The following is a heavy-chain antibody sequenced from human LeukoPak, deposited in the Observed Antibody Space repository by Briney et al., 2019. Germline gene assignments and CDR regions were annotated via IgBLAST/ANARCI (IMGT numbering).Heavy chain of an antibody. CDR3: ARHSSFFSPLYP. CDR1: GGSISGSSYS. Sequence: SETLSLTCAVSGGSISGSSYSWGWIRQPPGKGLEWIGSIYYSGSTYYNSFLKSRLTISVDTSKNQFSLKLSSVTAADAAAYYCARHSSFFSPLYPWGQGTLVTVSS. D-gene: IGHD1-26*01. J-gene: IGHJ5*02. V-gene: IGHV4-39*01. CDR2: IYYSGST.